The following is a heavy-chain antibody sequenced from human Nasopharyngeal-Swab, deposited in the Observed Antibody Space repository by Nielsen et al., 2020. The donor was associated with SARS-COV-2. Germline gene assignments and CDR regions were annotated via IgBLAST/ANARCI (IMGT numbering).Heavy chain of an antibody. CDR2: ISWNANIR. CDR3: ARENNWEALRYFDL. Sequence: WIRQPPGKGLEWVSGISWNANIRGHADPVEGRFTIPRENAKSSLYLQMNSLRVEDTALYYCARENNWEALRYFDLWGRGTLVTVSS. D-gene: IGHD1-20*01. V-gene: IGHV3-9*01. J-gene: IGHJ2*01.